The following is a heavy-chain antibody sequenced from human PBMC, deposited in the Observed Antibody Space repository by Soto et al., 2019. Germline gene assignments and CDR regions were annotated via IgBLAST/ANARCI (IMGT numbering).Heavy chain of an antibody. CDR1: GYTFTSYE. V-gene: IGHV1-8*01. J-gene: IGHJ4*02. CDR3: ARLYSRGYYPVDY. CDR2: MNPNSGET. Sequence: QVQLVQSGAEVREPGASVKVSCKASGYTFTSYEINWVRQATGQGLEWLGWMNPNSGETGYAQQFQGRVTMTKNTSMGTAYMELSNLRSDDTAMYYCARLYSRGYYPVDYWGQGTLVTVSS. D-gene: IGHD6-19*01.